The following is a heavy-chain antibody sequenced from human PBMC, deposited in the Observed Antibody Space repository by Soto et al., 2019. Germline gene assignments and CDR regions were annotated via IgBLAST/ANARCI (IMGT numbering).Heavy chain of an antibody. Sequence: SETLSLTCTVSDGSISRSAFYWGWIRQPPGKGLEWIGSVHYTGSTYYNPSLKSRVTISVDSSKNHLSLKVSSVTAADTAVYYCAKTPRYCSGGSCYGGAFDIWGQGTMVTVSS. D-gene: IGHD2-15*01. CDR3: AKTPRYCSGGSCYGGAFDI. V-gene: IGHV4-39*01. CDR1: DGSISRSAFY. J-gene: IGHJ3*02. CDR2: VHYTGST.